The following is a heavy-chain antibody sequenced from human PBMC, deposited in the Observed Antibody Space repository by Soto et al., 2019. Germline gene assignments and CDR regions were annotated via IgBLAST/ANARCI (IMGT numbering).Heavy chain of an antibody. CDR1: GFTFSSYN. V-gene: IGHV3-21*02. J-gene: IGHJ5*02. CDR2: IRSNGNI. CDR3: ARGGRIPRDNWSDP. Sequence: EIQLVESGGGLVKPGGSLRLSCATSGFTFSSYNMNWVRQAPGNGLEWVASIRSNGNIDFADSVKGRFTISRDNTKNSLYLQMNSLRAEDTAIYYCARGGRIPRDNWSDPWGQGTLVTVSA. D-gene: IGHD2-2*02.